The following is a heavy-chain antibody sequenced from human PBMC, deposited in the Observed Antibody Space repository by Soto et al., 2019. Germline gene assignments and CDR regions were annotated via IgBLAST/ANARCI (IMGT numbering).Heavy chain of an antibody. D-gene: IGHD2-21*01. V-gene: IGHV3-23*01. CDR3: AKNVDGHNYWGFDY. J-gene: IGHJ4*02. Sequence: VGSLRLSCAASGFTFSSYAMSWVRQAPGKGLEWVSGVGARGGSAYYADSVKGRFTISRDNSKNTLYLQMNSLRAEDTATYYCAKNVDGHNYWGFDYWGQGALVTVSS. CDR2: VGARGGSA. CDR1: GFTFSSYA.